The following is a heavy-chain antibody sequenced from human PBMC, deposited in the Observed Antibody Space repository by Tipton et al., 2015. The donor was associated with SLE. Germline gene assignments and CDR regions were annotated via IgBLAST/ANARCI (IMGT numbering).Heavy chain of an antibody. CDR2: ISYSGNT. J-gene: IGHJ5*02. CDR1: GGSIGSPY. Sequence: TLSLTCTVSGGSIGSPYWPWIRQAPGKGLEWIGWISYSGNTNFNPSLKSRVSMSIDTSRNEFSLKMRSVSDADTAVYYCARGLGYVDGWFDPWGQGTLVTVSS. V-gene: IGHV4-59*11. CDR3: ARGLGYVDGWFDP. D-gene: IGHD5-12*01.